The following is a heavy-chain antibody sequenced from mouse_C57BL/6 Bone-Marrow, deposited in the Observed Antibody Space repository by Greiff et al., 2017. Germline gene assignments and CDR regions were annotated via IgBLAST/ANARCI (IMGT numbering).Heavy chain of an antibody. CDR3: ARYQGDYDEGGFDY. Sequence: VQLQQPGAELVKPGASVKMSCKASGYTFTSYWITWVKQRPGKGLEWIGDIYPGSGSTNYNEKFKSKATLTVDPSSSTAYMQLSSLTSADSAVYYCARYQGDYDEGGFDYWGQGTTRTVSS. J-gene: IGHJ2*01. V-gene: IGHV1-55*01. CDR2: IYPGSGST. D-gene: IGHD2-4*01. CDR1: GYTFTSYW.